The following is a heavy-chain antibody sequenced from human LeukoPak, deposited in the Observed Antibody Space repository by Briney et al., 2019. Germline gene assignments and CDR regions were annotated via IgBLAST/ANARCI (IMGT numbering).Heavy chain of an antibody. V-gene: IGHV3-7*01. Sequence: PGGSLRLSSAAPGFTFSNYWLSWVRQAPGKGLEWVANIKSDGSEKYYVDSVKGRFTISRDNAKNSLYLQTNSLRAEDTAVYYCVSDLDRSDGLWGQGTMVTVSS. J-gene: IGHJ3*01. D-gene: IGHD2-8*01. CDR1: GFTFSNYW. CDR3: VSDLDRSDGL. CDR2: IKSDGSEK.